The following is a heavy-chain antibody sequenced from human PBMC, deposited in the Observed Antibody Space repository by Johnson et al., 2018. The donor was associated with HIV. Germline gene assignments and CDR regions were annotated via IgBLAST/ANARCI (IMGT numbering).Heavy chain of an antibody. J-gene: IGHJ3*02. CDR1: GFTFSSYA. Sequence: SGFTFSSYAMHWVRQAPGKGLEWVAVISYDGSDKNYVDSVKGRFTISRDNAKNSLYLQMNSLRAEDTALYYCARAVGISWVVNDAFDIWGQGTMVTVSS. CDR2: ISYDGSDK. CDR3: ARAVGISWVVNDAFDI. D-gene: IGHD2-15*01. V-gene: IGHV3-30*04.